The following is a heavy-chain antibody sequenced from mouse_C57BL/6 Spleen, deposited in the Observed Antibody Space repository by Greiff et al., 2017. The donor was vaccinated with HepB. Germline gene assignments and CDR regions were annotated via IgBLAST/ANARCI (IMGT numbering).Heavy chain of an antibody. J-gene: IGHJ2*01. CDR1: GYAFTNYL. CDR2: INPGSGGT. V-gene: IGHV1-54*01. Sequence: QVQLQQSGAELVRPGTSVKVSCKASGYAFTNYLIEWVKQRPGQGLEWIGVINPGSGGTNYNEKFKGKATLTADKSSSTAYMQLSSLTSEDSAVYFCARLRNYEAMDYWGQGTTLTVSS. D-gene: IGHD1-1*01. CDR3: ARLRNYEAMDY.